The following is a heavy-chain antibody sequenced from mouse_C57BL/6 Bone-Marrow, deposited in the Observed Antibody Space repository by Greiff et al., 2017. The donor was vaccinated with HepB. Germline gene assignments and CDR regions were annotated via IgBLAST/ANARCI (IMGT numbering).Heavy chain of an antibody. V-gene: IGHV1-15*01. Sequence: QVQLQQSGAELVRPGASVTLSCKASGYTFTDYEMHWVKQTPVHGLEWIGAIDPETGGTAYNQKFKGKAILTADKSSSTAYMELRSLTSEDSAVYYCTRRDYGSSFYGGQGTTLTVSS. J-gene: IGHJ2*01. D-gene: IGHD1-1*01. CDR2: IDPETGGT. CDR3: TRRDYGSSFY. CDR1: GYTFTDYE.